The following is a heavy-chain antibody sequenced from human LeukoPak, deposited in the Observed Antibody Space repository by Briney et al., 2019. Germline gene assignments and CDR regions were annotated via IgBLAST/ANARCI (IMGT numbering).Heavy chain of an antibody. J-gene: IGHJ4*02. CDR3: AKDSTAKPFKNFDY. Sequence: GGSLRLSCAASGFTFDDYAMHWVRQAPGKGLEWVSGISWNSGSIGYADSVKGRFTISRDNAKNSLYLQMNSLRAEDMALYYCAKDSTAKPFKNFDYWGQGTLVTVSS. CDR1: GFTFDDYA. CDR2: ISWNSGSI. D-gene: IGHD5-18*01. V-gene: IGHV3-9*03.